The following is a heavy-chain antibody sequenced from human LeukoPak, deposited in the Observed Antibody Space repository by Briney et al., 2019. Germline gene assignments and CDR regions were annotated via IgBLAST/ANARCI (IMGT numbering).Heavy chain of an antibody. V-gene: IGHV4-38-2*02. CDR1: GYSISSGYY. Sequence: SETLSLTCTVSGYSISSGYYWGWIRQPPGKGLEWIGSIYHSGGTNYNPSLKSRVTISVDTSKNQFSLILSSVTTADTAVYYCAREVVAAAGTVDYWGQGTLVTVSS. CDR3: AREVVAAAGTVDY. CDR2: IYHSGGT. J-gene: IGHJ4*02. D-gene: IGHD6-13*01.